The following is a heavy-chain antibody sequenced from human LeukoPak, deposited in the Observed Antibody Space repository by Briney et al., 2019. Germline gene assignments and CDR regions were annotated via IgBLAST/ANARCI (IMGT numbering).Heavy chain of an antibody. J-gene: IGHJ4*02. CDR2: IYYSGST. CDR1: GGSISSYY. Sequence: SETLSLTRTVSGGSISSYYWSWIRQPPGKGLEWIGYIYYSGSTNYNPSLKSRVTISVDTSKNQFSLKLSSVTAADTAVYYCARVSGLNYDFWSGYAAYFDYWGQGTLVTVSS. CDR3: ARVSGLNYDFWSGYAAYFDY. V-gene: IGHV4-59*01. D-gene: IGHD3-3*01.